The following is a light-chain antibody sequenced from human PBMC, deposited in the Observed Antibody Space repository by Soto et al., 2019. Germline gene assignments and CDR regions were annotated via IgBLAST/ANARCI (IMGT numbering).Light chain of an antibody. CDR1: QNINSY. V-gene: IGKV1-39*01. CDR3: QQSDRSHFT. Sequence: DIQMTQSPSSLSSSIGDTVTITCRASQNINSYLNWYQHRPTKAPRLMIFAASSLQSGVPSRFSCSGSGPYFTIIINNLKPEDFAVYCCQQSDRSHFTFGGGTKVDI. J-gene: IGKJ4*01. CDR2: AAS.